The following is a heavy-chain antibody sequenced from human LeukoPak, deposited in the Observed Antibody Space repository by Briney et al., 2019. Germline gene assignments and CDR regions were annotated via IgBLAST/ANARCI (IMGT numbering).Heavy chain of an antibody. Sequence: PEGSLRLSCAASGFTFNTYAMSWVRQAPGKGLEWVSAISGSGLSTYYADSVMGRFTISRDNSKNTLYLQMNRLRAEDTAVYYCAKDLSRSLITMVRGLDHWGQGTPVIVSS. V-gene: IGHV3-23*01. D-gene: IGHD3-10*01. CDR2: ISGSGLST. CDR1: GFTFNTYA. CDR3: AKDLSRSLITMVRGLDH. J-gene: IGHJ4*02.